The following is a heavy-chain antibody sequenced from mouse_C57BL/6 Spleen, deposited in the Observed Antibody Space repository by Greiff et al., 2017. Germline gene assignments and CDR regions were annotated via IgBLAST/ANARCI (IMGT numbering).Heavy chain of an antibody. CDR2: IYPGGGYT. Sequence: QVQLKQSGAELVRPGTSVKMSCKASGYTFTNYWIGWAKQRPGHGLEWIGDIYPGGGYTNYNETFKGKATLTADKSSSTAYMQFSSLTSEDSAIYYCARGYGYDGYFDYWGQGTTLTVSS. J-gene: IGHJ2*01. V-gene: IGHV1-63*01. CDR1: GYTFTNYW. CDR3: ARGYGYDGYFDY. D-gene: IGHD2-2*01.